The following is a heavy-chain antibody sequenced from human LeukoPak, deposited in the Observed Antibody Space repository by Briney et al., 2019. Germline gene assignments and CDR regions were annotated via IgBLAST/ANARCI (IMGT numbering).Heavy chain of an antibody. J-gene: IGHJ6*02. CDR2: INPSGGST. D-gene: IGHD2-15*01. CDR1: GYTFTGYY. V-gene: IGHV1-46*01. CDR3: ARDVGYCSGGSCATCYYYYGMDV. Sequence: ASVKVSCKASGYTFTGYYMHWVRQAPGQGLEWMGIINPSGGSTSYAQKFQGRVIMTRDTATSTVYMELSSLRSEDTAVYYCARDVGYCSGGSCATCYYYYGMDVWGQGTTVTVSS.